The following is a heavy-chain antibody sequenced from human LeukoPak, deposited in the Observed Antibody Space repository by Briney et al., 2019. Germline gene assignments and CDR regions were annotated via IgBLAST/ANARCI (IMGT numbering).Heavy chain of an antibody. CDR1: GGSISSSSYY. J-gene: IGHJ6*03. CDR2: IYYSGST. V-gene: IGHV4-61*05. Sequence: SETLSLTCTVSGGSISSSSYYWGWIRQPPGKGLEWIGYIYYSGSTNYNPSLKSRVTISVDTSKNQFSLKLSSVTAADTAVYYCASKYSSSWDYYYYYMDVWGKGTTVTISS. CDR3: ASKYSSSWDYYYYYMDV. D-gene: IGHD6-13*01.